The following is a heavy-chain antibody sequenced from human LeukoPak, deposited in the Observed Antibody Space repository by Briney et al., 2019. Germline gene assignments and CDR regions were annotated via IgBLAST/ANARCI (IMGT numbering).Heavy chain of an antibody. Sequence: ASVKVSCKASGYIFTSYYMYWVRQAPGQGLEWMGIINPSGGSIRYAQKFQGRVTMTRDTSTSTVYMELSSLRSEDTAVYYCARGATTYYDILTGYSRDDYWGQGTLVTVSS. V-gene: IGHV1-46*01. CDR1: GYIFTSYY. CDR2: INPSGGSI. CDR3: ARGATTYYDILTGYSRDDY. J-gene: IGHJ4*02. D-gene: IGHD3-9*01.